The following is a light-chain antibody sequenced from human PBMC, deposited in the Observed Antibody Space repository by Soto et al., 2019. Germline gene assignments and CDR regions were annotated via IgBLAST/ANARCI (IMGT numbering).Light chain of an antibody. CDR3: SSYTSTNTLI. Sequence: QSVLTQPASVSGSPGQTITISCTGTSSDVGGYNAVSWYQHHPGKAPKLIIYEVTHRPSGVSDRFSASKSGNTASLTISGLQAEDEADYYCSSYTSTNTLIFGGGTKVTVL. CDR2: EVT. CDR1: SSDVGGYNA. V-gene: IGLV2-14*01. J-gene: IGLJ2*01.